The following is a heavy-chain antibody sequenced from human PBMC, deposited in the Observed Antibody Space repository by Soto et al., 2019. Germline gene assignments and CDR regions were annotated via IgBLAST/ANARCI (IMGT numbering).Heavy chain of an antibody. J-gene: IGHJ6*02. CDR2: IGIGGDT. D-gene: IGHD3-10*01. V-gene: IGHV3-13*01. Sequence: GSLRLSCAASGFTLSNHDMYWVRQATGKSLEWVSAIGIGGDTYYPASVKGRFTISRQNAKNSLYLQMNNLRAGDTAVYYCARGPGSPRYYNGMDVWGQGTTVTVSS. CDR1: GFTLSNHD. CDR3: ARGPGSPRYYNGMDV.